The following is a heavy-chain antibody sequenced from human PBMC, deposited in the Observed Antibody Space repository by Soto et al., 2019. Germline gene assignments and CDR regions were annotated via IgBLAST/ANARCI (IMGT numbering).Heavy chain of an antibody. J-gene: IGHJ6*02. CDR2: IVVGSGNT. V-gene: IGHV1-58*01. CDR1: GFTFTSSA. Sequence: GASVKVSCKASGFTFTSSAVQWVRQARGQRLEWIGWIVVGSGNTNYAQKFQERVTITRDMSTSTAYMELSSLRSEDTAVYYCAAVDGSGSYQKYYYYGMDVWGQGTTVTVSS. CDR3: AAVDGSGSYQKYYYYGMDV. D-gene: IGHD3-10*01.